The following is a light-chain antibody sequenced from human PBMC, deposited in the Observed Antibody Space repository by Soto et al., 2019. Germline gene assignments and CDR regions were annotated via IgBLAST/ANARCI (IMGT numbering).Light chain of an antibody. Sequence: EIVLTQSPGTLSLSPGERATLSCRASQTVSSSYLAWYQHKPGQAPRLLIYGASSRATGIPDRFSGSGSGTDFTLTIRRLEPEDFAVYYCQQYGSSPPNTFGQGTKLEMK. CDR1: QTVSSSY. J-gene: IGKJ2*01. V-gene: IGKV3-20*01. CDR3: QQYGSSPPNT. CDR2: GAS.